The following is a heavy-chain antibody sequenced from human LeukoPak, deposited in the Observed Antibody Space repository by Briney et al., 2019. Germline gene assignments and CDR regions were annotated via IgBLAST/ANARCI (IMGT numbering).Heavy chain of an antibody. D-gene: IGHD4-17*01. CDR1: GGTFSSYA. V-gene: IGHV1-69*04. CDR2: IIPILGIA. Sequence: SVKVSCKASGGTFSSYAISWVRQAPGQGLEWMGRIIPILGIANYAQKFQGRVTITADKSTSTAYMELSSLRSEDTAVYYCARGSESPGDESPLDYWGQGTLVTVSS. J-gene: IGHJ4*02. CDR3: ARGSESPGDESPLDY.